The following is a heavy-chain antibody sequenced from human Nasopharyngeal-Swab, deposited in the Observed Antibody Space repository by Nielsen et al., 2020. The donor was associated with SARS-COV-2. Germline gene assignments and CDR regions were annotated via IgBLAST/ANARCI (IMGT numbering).Heavy chain of an antibody. Sequence: PGKGLEWIGEINHSGSTNYNPSLKSRVTISVDTSKNQFSLKLSSVTAADTAVYYCAGGGWGYCSSTSCYTFDYWGQGTLVTVSS. J-gene: IGHJ4*02. CDR2: INHSGST. D-gene: IGHD2-2*01. CDR3: AGGGWGYCSSTSCYTFDY. V-gene: IGHV4-34*01.